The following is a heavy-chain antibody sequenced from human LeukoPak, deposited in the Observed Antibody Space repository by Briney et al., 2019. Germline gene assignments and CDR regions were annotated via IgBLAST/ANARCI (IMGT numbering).Heavy chain of an antibody. V-gene: IGHV4-30-4*01. J-gene: IGHJ4*02. Sequence: SQTLSLTCTVSGASISSAGYSWSWIRQPPGKGLEWIGYIYHTGITYYNPSLKSRVTISVDTSKNQFSLKLSSVPAADTAVYYCAGLYNYYFDYWGQGALVTVSS. CDR1: GASISSAGYS. CDR3: AGLYNYYFDY. D-gene: IGHD5-24*01. CDR2: IYHTGIT.